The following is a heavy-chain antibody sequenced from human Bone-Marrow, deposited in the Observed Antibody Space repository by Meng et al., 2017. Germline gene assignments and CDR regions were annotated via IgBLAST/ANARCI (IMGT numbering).Heavy chain of an antibody. Sequence: ASVKVSCKASGYTFTSYAMNWVRQAPGQRLEWMGWINAGNGNTKYSQKFQGRVTITRDTSASTAYMELSSLRSEDTAVYYCARDPHITMVRGVILYYYGMDVWGQGTTVTVSS. V-gene: IGHV1-3*01. CDR2: INAGNGNT. CDR3: ARDPHITMVRGVILYYYGMDV. J-gene: IGHJ6*02. CDR1: GYTFTSYA. D-gene: IGHD3-10*01.